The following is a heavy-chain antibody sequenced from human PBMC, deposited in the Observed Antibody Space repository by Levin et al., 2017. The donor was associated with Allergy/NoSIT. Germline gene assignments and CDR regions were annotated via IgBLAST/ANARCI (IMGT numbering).Heavy chain of an antibody. CDR2: ISWNSGSI. D-gene: IGHD2-2*01. J-gene: IGHJ4*02. Sequence: GGSLRLSCAASGFTFDDYAMHWVRQAPGKGLEWVSGISWNSGSIGYADSVKGRFTISRDNAKNSLYLQMNSLRAEDTALYYCAKAPYQLLSYFDYWGQGTLVTVSS. CDR3: AKAPYQLLSYFDY. V-gene: IGHV3-9*01. CDR1: GFTFDDYA.